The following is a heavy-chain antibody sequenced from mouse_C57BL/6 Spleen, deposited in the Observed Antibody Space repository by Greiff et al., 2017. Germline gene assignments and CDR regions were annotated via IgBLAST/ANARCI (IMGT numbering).Heavy chain of an antibody. D-gene: IGHD2-2*01. CDR1: GYTFTSYW. V-gene: IGHV1-52*01. Sequence: QVQLQQPGAELVRPGSSVKLSCKASGYTFTSYWMHWVKQRPIQGLEWIGNIDPSDSETHYNQKFKDKATLTVDKSSSTAYMQLSSLTSEDSAVYYGARGRLPYAMDYWGQGTSVTVSS. CDR3: ARGRLPYAMDY. CDR2: IDPSDSET. J-gene: IGHJ4*01.